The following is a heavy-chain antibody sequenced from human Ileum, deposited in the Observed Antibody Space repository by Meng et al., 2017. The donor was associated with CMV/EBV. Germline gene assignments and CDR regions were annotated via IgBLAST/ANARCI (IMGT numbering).Heavy chain of an antibody. CDR2: VNGYNAKT. D-gene: IGHD2-2*01. CDR3: AGREQLSARYKLDY. CDR1: CCTFSGCG. J-gene: IGHJ4*02. Sequence: KASCCTFSGCGVAWVRQAPGQGLEWVGWVNGYNAKTAYAQKFQRRVAMTTDTSTKTAYMVVTSLGSDDKAIYYCAGREQLSARYKLDYWSQGTLVTVSS. V-gene: IGHV1-18*01.